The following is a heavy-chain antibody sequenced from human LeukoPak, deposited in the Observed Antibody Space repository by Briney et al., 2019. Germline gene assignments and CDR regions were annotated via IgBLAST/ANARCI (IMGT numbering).Heavy chain of an antibody. CDR2: IYYSGTT. J-gene: IGHJ4*02. V-gene: IGHV4-59*01. CDR3: ARTGEVTAFDY. CDR1: GGSISSYY. D-gene: IGHD3-10*01. Sequence: KASETLSLTCTVSGGSISSYYWSWLRQPPGKGLEWIGYIYYSGTTNYSPSLKSRVTISVDTSKNQFSLKLSSVTAADTAVYYCARTGEVTAFDYWGQGTLVTVSS.